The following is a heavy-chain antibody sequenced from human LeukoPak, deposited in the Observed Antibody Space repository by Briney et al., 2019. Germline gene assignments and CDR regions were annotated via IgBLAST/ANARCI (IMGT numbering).Heavy chain of an antibody. CDR1: GFTFEDYG. Sequence: GGSLRLSCAVSGFTFEDYGMNWVRQAPGKGLEWVSSISSSSSSYIYYADSVKGRFTISRDNAKNSLYLQMNSLRAEDTAVYYCAREHSGYDFPGRDYYYMDVWGKGTTVTVSS. CDR3: AREHSGYDFPGRDYYYMDV. J-gene: IGHJ6*03. CDR2: ISSSSSSYI. D-gene: IGHD5-12*01. V-gene: IGHV3-21*01.